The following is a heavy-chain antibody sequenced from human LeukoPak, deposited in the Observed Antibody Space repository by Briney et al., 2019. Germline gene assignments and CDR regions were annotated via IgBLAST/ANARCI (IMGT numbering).Heavy chain of an antibody. CDR3: ASRYCSSTSCWKGWYFDL. CDR1: GGSISSYY. J-gene: IGHJ2*01. D-gene: IGHD2-2*01. Sequence: SETLSLTCTVSGGSISSYYWSWIRQPPGKGLEWIGYIYYSGSTNYNPSLKSRVTILVDTSKNQFSLKLSSVTAADTAVYYCASRYCSSTSCWKGWYFDLWGRGTLVTVSS. CDR2: IYYSGST. V-gene: IGHV4-59*12.